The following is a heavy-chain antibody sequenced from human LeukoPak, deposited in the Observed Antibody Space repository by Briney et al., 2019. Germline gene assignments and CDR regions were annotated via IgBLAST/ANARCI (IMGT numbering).Heavy chain of an antibody. Sequence: GGSLRPSCAASGFTFDDYGMSWVRQAPGKGLEWVSGINWNGGSTGYADSVKGRFTISRDNSKNTLYLQVNSLRAADTAIYYCAKVQEMDTILPPFHYWGQGTLVTVSS. CDR3: AKVQEMDTILPPFHY. CDR1: GFTFDDYG. V-gene: IGHV3-20*04. J-gene: IGHJ4*02. CDR2: INWNGGST. D-gene: IGHD5-24*01.